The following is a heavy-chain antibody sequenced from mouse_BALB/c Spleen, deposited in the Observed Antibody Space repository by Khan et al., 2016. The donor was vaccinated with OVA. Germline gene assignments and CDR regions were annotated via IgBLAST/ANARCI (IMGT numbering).Heavy chain of an antibody. V-gene: IGHV14-1*02. Sequence: VQLKQSGAELVRPGALVELSCKASGFNIKDYYIHWVKQRPEQGLEWIGWIDPENGNTIYDPKFQGKASITADTSSNTAYLQLSSLTSEDTAVYYCARRGYGNYWFAYWGQGTLVTVSA. J-gene: IGHJ3*01. CDR3: ARRGYGNYWFAY. CDR1: GFNIKDYY. D-gene: IGHD2-1*01. CDR2: IDPENGNT.